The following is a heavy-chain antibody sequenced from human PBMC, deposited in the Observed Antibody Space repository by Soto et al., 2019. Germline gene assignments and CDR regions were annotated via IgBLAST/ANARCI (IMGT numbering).Heavy chain of an antibody. CDR1: GFTFSSYA. D-gene: IGHD4-17*01. J-gene: IGHJ4*02. V-gene: IGHV3-30-3*01. CDR2: ISYDGSNK. Sequence: QVQLVESGGGVVQPGRSLRLSCAASGFTFSSYAMHWVRQAPGKGLEWVAVISYDGSNKYYADSVKGRFTISRDNSKNTLYLQMNSLRAEDTAVYYCARPNYGDYIYDFDYWGQGTLVTVSS. CDR3: ARPNYGDYIYDFDY.